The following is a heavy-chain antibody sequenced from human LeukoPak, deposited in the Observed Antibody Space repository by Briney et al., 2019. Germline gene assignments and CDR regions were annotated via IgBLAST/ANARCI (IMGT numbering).Heavy chain of an antibody. D-gene: IGHD2-2*02. CDR1: GGSISTGSYS. CDR3: ARLSISVPGDYFDY. Sequence: SETLSLTCTVSGGSISTGSYSWSRIRQPPGKGLEWIVNIFYSGTTYYNPSLKSRVTMSVDTSKNQFSLKLSSLTAADTAVYFCARLSISVPGDYFDYWGQGMLVTVSS. J-gene: IGHJ4*02. V-gene: IGHV4-39*01. CDR2: IFYSGTT.